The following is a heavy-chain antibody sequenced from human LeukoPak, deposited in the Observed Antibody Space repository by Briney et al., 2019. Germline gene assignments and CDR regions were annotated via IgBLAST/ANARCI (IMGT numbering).Heavy chain of an antibody. V-gene: IGHV1-2*02. CDR1: GYTFTGYY. J-gene: IGHJ4*02. CDR3: ARGGVVAAHSNDY. Sequence: ASVKVSCKASGYTFTGYYMHWVRQAPGQGLEWMGWINPNSGGTNYAQKFQGRVTMTRDTSTSTAYMELSRLRSDDTAVYYCARGGVVAAHSNDYWGQGTLVTVSS. D-gene: IGHD2-15*01. CDR2: INPNSGGT.